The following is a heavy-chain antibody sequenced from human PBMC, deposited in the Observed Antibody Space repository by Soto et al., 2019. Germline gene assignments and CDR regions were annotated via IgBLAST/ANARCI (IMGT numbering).Heavy chain of an antibody. CDR2: ISGSGDST. J-gene: IGHJ6*02. CDR3: AKDRDGAAAGPTKFYGMDV. V-gene: IGHV3-23*01. D-gene: IGHD6-13*01. Sequence: EVQLLESGGGLVQPGGSLRLSCTASGFTFSSYAMSWVRQAPGKGLEWVSVISGSGDSTYYADSVRGRFTISRDNSKITLDLQMNSLRAEDTAVYYWAKDRDGAAAGPTKFYGMDVWGQGTTVTVSS. CDR1: GFTFSSYA.